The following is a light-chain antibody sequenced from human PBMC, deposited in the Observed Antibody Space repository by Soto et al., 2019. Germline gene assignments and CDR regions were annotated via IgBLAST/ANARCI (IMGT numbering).Light chain of an antibody. CDR3: CSYAGTYTVWV. CDR2: DVT. Sequence: QSALAQPRSVSGSPGQSVTISCTGTSSDVGNYNLVSWYQHHPGKAPKLMIYDVTKLPSGVPDRFSASKSGNTASLTISGLQAEDEADYYCCSYAGTYTVWVFGGGTKVTVL. V-gene: IGLV2-11*01. J-gene: IGLJ3*02. CDR1: SSDVGNYNL.